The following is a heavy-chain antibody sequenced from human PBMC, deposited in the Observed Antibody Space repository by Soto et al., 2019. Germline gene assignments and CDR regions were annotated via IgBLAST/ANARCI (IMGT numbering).Heavy chain of an antibody. CDR1: GFSFSISP. Sequence: PGGSLRLSCAASGFSFSISPMHWVRQAPGKGPEWVALISYDGTNKFYADSVKGRFTISRDNSKSTLYLQVDSLRPEDAAGYYCARLATSSSGRDYWGQGTLVTVSS. CDR3: ARLATSSSGRDY. V-gene: IGHV3-30-3*01. CDR2: ISYDGTNK. D-gene: IGHD6-6*01. J-gene: IGHJ4*02.